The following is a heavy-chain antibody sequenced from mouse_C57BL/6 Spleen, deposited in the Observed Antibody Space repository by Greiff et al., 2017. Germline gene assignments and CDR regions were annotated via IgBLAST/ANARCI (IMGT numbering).Heavy chain of an antibody. J-gene: IGHJ1*03. Sequence: QVTLKESGPGILQPSQTLSLTCSFSGFSLSTFGMGVGWIRQPSGKGLEWLAHIWWGDDKYYNPALKSRLTISKDTSTNQVLLKIANVDTADTATYYGARIIYYGSSYWYFDVWGTGTTVTVSS. D-gene: IGHD1-1*01. CDR2: IWWGDDK. CDR3: ARIIYYGSSYWYFDV. V-gene: IGHV8-8*01. CDR1: GFSLSTFGMG.